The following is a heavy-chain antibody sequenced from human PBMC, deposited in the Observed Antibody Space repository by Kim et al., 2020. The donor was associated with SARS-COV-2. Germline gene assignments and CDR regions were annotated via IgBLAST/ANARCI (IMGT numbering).Heavy chain of an antibody. D-gene: IGHD5-18*01. CDR3: TRWIQLWLPQPDFAY. Sequence: GGSLRLSCTASGFTFGDYAMSWFRQAPGKGLEWVGFIRSKAYGGTTEYAASVKGRFTISRDDSKSIAYLQMNSLKTEDTAVYYCTRWIQLWLPQPDFAYWGQGTLVTVSS. J-gene: IGHJ4*02. V-gene: IGHV3-49*03. CDR1: GFTFGDYA. CDR2: IRSKAYGGTT.